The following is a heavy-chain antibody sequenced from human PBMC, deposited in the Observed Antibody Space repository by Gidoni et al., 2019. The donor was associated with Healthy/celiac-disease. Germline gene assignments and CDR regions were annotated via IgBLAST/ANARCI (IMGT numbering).Heavy chain of an antibody. Sequence: EVQLVESGGGLVQPGGSLRLSCAAPGFPLSSHPMSWGRQAPGKGLEWVSASSGSGGSTYYADSVKGRFTISRDNSKNTLYLQMNSLRAEDTAVYYCAKDYCSSTSCYLLYYYGMDVWGQGTTVTVSS. V-gene: IGHV3-23*04. J-gene: IGHJ6*02. CDR2: SSGSGGST. D-gene: IGHD2-2*01. CDR3: AKDYCSSTSCYLLYYYGMDV. CDR1: GFPLSSHP.